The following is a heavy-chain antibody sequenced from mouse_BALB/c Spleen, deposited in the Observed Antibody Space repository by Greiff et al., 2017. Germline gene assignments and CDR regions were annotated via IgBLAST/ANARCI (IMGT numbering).Heavy chain of an antibody. CDR1: GFNIKDYY. CDR3: AAPYFDY. V-gene: IGHV14-1*02. J-gene: IGHJ2*01. CDR2: IDPENGNT. Sequence: EVKLMESGAELVRPGALVKLSCKASGFNIKDYYMHWVKQRPEQGLEWIGWIDPENGNTIYDPKFQGKASITADTSSNTAYLQLSSLTSEDTAVYYCAAPYFDYWGQGTTLTVSS.